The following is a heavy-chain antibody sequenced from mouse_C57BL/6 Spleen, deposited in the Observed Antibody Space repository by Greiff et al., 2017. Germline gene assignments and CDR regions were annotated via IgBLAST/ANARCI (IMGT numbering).Heavy chain of an antibody. CDR1: GYTFTSYG. V-gene: IGHV1-81*01. D-gene: IGHD1-1*01. Sequence: VQLQQSGAELARPGASVKLSCKASGYTFTSYGISWVKQRTGQGLEWIGEIYPRSGNTYYNEKFKGKATLTADKSSSTAYMELRSLTSEDSAVYFCARGEDYYGSSYYFDYWGQGTTLTVSS. J-gene: IGHJ2*01. CDR2: IYPRSGNT. CDR3: ARGEDYYGSSYYFDY.